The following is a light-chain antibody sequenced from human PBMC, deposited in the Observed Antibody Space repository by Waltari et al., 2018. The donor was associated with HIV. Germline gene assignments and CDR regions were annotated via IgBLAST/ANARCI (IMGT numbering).Light chain of an antibody. CDR1: QNIYSY. Sequence: DIQLTQSPSFLSASIGERVTITCRASQNIYSYLVWYQQKPGRAPQVLIYATSTLQSGVPSRFSGSGSGTEFALTITNLQPDDFATYYCQQVNGYPLTFGGGTKVEIK. CDR2: ATS. J-gene: IGKJ4*01. V-gene: IGKV1-9*01. CDR3: QQVNGYPLT.